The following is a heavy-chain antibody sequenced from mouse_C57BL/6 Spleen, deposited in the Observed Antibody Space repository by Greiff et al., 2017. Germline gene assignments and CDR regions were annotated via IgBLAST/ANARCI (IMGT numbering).Heavy chain of an antibody. V-gene: IGHV1-82*01. J-gene: IGHJ3*01. CDR3: AREGIYYGNYGWFAY. CDR1: GYAFSSSW. Sequence: QVQLQQSGPELVKPGASVKISCKASGYAFSSSWMNWVKQRPGKGLEWIGRIYPGDGDTNYNGKFKGKATLTADKSSSTAYMQLSSLTSEDSAVYFCAREGIYYGNYGWFAYWGQGTLVTVSA. CDR2: IYPGDGDT. D-gene: IGHD2-1*01.